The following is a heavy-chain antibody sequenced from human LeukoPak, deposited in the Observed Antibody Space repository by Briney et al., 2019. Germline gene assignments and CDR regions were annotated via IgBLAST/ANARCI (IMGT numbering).Heavy chain of an antibody. J-gene: IGHJ6*03. CDR2: INSDGSST. CDR1: GFTFSSYW. Sequence: GGSLRLSCAASGFTFSSYWMHWVRQAPGKGLVWVSRINSDGSSTSYADSVKGRFTISRDNAKNTLYLQMNSLRSEDTAVYYCARGSGVDYGDSIYYYYYMDVWGKGTTVTISS. V-gene: IGHV3-74*01. D-gene: IGHD4-17*01. CDR3: ARGSGVDYGDSIYYYYYMDV.